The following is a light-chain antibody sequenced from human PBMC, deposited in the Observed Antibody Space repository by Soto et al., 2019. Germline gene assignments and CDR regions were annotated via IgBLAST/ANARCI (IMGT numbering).Light chain of an antibody. Sequence: IQLTQSPSSLSASVGDRVTVTCRASRGISTDLAWYQQKPGKAPRLLIYAASTLQSGVPSRFSGSGSGTDFTRTISSLPPEDFAAYYGQHFNFYPTFGQGTKLEIK. CDR2: AAS. CDR3: QHFNFYPT. V-gene: IGKV1-9*01. CDR1: RGISTD. J-gene: IGKJ2*01.